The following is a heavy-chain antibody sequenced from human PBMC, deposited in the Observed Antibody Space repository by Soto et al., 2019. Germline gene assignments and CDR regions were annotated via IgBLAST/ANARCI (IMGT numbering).Heavy chain of an antibody. D-gene: IGHD3-16*01. CDR3: ARQPRGPGYGERGLYFDY. CDR2: VYYSGST. CDR1: GGSTNSRSDY. J-gene: IGHJ4*02. V-gene: IGHV4-39*01. Sequence: SETLSLTCTVSGGSTNSRSDYWGWIRQPPGKGLEWIGSVYYSGSTHDDPSLQSRVTISVDTSRNQFSLNLISVTAADTAVYFCARQPRGPGYGERGLYFDYWGQGTLVTVSS.